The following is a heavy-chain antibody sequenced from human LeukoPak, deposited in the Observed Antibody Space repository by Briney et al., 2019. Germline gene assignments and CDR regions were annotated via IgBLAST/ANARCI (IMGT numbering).Heavy chain of an antibody. Sequence: TSETLSLTCAVSGGSISSGGYSWSWIRQPPGKGLEWIGYIYYSGSTNYNPSLKSRVTISVDTSKNQFSLKLNSVTAADTAVYYCARDSGIAADYWGQGTLVTVSS. V-gene: IGHV4-61*08. D-gene: IGHD6-25*01. CDR1: GGSISSGGYS. J-gene: IGHJ4*02. CDR3: ARDSGIAADY. CDR2: IYYSGST.